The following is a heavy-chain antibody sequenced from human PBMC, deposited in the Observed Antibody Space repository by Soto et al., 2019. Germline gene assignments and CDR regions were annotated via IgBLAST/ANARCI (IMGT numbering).Heavy chain of an antibody. D-gene: IGHD3-10*01. J-gene: IGHJ6*03. CDR3: ARGRNELLWFGELLPKRQLYYYYMDV. V-gene: IGHV4-59*01. CDR1: GGSISSYY. CDR2: IYCSGST. Sequence: SETLSLTCTVSGGSISSYYWSWIRQPPGKGLEWIGYIYCSGSTNYNPSLKSRVTISVDTSKNQFSLKLSSVTAADTAVYYCARGRNELLWFGELLPKRQLYYYYMDVWGKGTTVTVSS.